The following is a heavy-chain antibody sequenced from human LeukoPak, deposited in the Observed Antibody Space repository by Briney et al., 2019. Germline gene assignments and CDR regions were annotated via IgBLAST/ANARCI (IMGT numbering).Heavy chain of an antibody. Sequence: SETLSLTCTVSGGSISSSSYYWGWIRQPPGKGLEWIGSIYYSGSTYYNPSLKSRVTMSADTSKNQLSLKLGSVTAADTAVYYCARPYYYDSRIDPWGQGTLVTVSS. CDR1: GGSISSSSYY. CDR3: ARPYYYDSRIDP. V-gene: IGHV4-39*07. D-gene: IGHD3-22*01. J-gene: IGHJ5*02. CDR2: IYYSGST.